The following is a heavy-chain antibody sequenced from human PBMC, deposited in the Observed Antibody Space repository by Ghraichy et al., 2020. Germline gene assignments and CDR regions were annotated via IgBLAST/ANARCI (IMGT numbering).Heavy chain of an antibody. CDR3: ARDGPGGGI. J-gene: IGHJ4*02. Sequence: GGSLRLSCVASGVTVSDNYMLLFRQAPGEGLEWVSLIYRGGGTDYADSVRGRFTLSRDKSKNTLYLQMHSLRAEDTAVYYCARDGPGGGIRGQGTLVTVSS. CDR1: GVTVSDNY. V-gene: IGHV3-53*01. CDR2: IYRGGGT. D-gene: IGHD2-8*02.